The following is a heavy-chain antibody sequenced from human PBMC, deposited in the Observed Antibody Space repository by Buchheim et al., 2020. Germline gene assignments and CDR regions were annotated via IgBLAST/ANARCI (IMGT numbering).Heavy chain of an antibody. CDR1: GGPISSSSYY. J-gene: IGHJ4*02. V-gene: IGHV4-39*01. Sequence: QLQLQESGPGLVKPSETLSLTCTVSGGPISSSSYYWGWIRQPPGKGLEWIGSIYYSGSTYYNPSLKSRVTISVDTSKNQFSLKLSSVTAADTAVYYCWVDDFWSGYYTADYWGQGTL. CDR3: WVDDFWSGYYTADY. CDR2: IYYSGST. D-gene: IGHD3-3*01.